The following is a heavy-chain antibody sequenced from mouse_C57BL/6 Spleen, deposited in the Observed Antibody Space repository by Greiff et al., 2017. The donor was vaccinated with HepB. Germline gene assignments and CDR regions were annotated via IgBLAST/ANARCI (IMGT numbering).Heavy chain of an antibody. CDR2: INYDGSST. J-gene: IGHJ2*01. CDR1: GFTFSDYY. CDR3: ARDHPYYFDY. Sequence: VQLVESEGGLVQPGRSMKLSCTASGFTFSDYYMAWVRQVPEKGLEWVANINYDGSSTYYLDSLKSRFIISRDNAKNILYLQMSSLKSEDTATYYCARDHPYYFDYWGQGTTLTVSS. V-gene: IGHV5-16*01.